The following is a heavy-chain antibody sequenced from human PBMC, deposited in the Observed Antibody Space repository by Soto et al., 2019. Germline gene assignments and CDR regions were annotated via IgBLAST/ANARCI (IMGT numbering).Heavy chain of an antibody. CDR2: ISAYNGNT. D-gene: IGHD6-19*01. CDR1: GYTFTSYG. Sequence: QVQRVQSGAEVKKPGASVKVSCKASGYTFTSYGISWVRQAPGQGLEWMGWISAYNGNTNYAQKLQGRVTMTTDTSTSTAYMELRSLRSDDTAVYYCARDHNPQWLVGFVDYWGQGTLVTVSS. V-gene: IGHV1-18*01. CDR3: ARDHNPQWLVGFVDY. J-gene: IGHJ4*02.